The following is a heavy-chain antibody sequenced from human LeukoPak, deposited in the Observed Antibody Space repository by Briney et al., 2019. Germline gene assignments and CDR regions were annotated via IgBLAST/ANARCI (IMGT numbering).Heavy chain of an antibody. CDR2: LYYSGST. CDR3: ARDLVGAANFDY. J-gene: IGHJ4*02. Sequence: SETLSLTCTVSGGSISSSSYYWDWIRQPPGKGLEWIGSLYYSGSTYYNPSLKSRVTISVDTSKNQFSLKLNSVTPADTAVYYCARDLVGAANFDYWGQGTLVTVSS. D-gene: IGHD1-26*01. CDR1: GGSISSSSYY. V-gene: IGHV4-39*07.